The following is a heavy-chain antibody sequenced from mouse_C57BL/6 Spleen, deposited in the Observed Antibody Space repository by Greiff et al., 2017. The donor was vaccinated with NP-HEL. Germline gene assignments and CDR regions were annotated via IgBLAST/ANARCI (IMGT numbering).Heavy chain of an antibody. J-gene: IGHJ1*03. V-gene: IGHV5-6*02. Sequence: EVKLVESGGDLVKPGGSLKLSCAASGFTFSSYGMSWVRQTPDKRLEWVATISSGGSYTYYPDSVKGRFTISRDNAKHTLYLQMSSLKSEDTAMYYCARRGVYYDYDGYFDVWGTGTTVTVSS. CDR3: ARRGVYYDYDGYFDV. CDR1: GFTFSSYG. D-gene: IGHD2-4*01. CDR2: ISSGGSYT.